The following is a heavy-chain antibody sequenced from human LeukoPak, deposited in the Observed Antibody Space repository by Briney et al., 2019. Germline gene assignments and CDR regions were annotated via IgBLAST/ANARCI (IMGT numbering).Heavy chain of an antibody. CDR2: IYYSGST. J-gene: IGHJ4*02. Sequence: SETLSLTCAVYGGSFSGYYWTWIRQPPGKGLEWIGYIYYSGSTNYNPSLKSRVTISVDTSKNQFSLKLTSVTAADTAVYYCARGVNSGYFDYCGQGTLVTVSP. CDR3: ARGVNSGYFDY. V-gene: IGHV4-59*01. CDR1: GGSFSGYY. D-gene: IGHD1-26*01.